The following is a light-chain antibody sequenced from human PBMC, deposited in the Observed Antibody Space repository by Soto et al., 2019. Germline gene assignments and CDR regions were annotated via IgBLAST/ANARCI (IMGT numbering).Light chain of an antibody. CDR2: WAS. Sequence: DIVMTQSPDSLAVSRGERATINCKSSQSVLYSSNNKNYLAWYQQKPGQPPKLLIYWASTRESGVPDRFSGSGSGTDFTLTSSSLQAEDVAVYYCQQYYSTPRTFGQGTKVEIK. CDR3: QQYYSTPRT. V-gene: IGKV4-1*01. J-gene: IGKJ1*01. CDR1: QSVLYSSNNKNY.